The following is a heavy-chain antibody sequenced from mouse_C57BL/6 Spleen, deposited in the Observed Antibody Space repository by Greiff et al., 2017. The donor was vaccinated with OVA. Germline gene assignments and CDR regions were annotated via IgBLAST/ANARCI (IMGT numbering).Heavy chain of an antibody. J-gene: IGHJ2*01. CDR3: AREGKGICFDY. CDR2: IYPGDGDT. Sequence: QVQLQQSGAELVKPGASVKISCKASGYAFSSYWMNWVKQRPGKGLEWIGQIYPGDGDTNYNGKFKGKATLTADKSSSTAYMQLSSLTSEDSAVYFCAREGKGICFDYWGQGTTLTVSS. V-gene: IGHV1-80*01. CDR1: GYAFSSYW.